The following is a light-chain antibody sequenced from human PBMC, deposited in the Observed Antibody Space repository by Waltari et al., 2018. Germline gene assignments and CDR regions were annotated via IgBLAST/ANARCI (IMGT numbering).Light chain of an antibody. CDR2: DNS. Sequence: QSVLTQPPSVSGAPGQSVTISCTVGRSNIGARYDVHWYQQLPGTAPILLIYDNSHRPPGVPDRFSGSKSGTSASLVITGLQAEDEADYYCQSYDSRLNSYVFGGGTKVTVL. CDR1: RSNIGARYD. J-gene: IGLJ1*01. V-gene: IGLV1-40*01. CDR3: QSYDSRLNSYV.